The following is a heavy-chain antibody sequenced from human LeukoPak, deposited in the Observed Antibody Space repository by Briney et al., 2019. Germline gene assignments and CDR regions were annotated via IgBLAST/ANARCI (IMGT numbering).Heavy chain of an antibody. CDR3: ARVEEGYGSGRRENYYYYYMDV. CDR1: GYTFTGYY. J-gene: IGHJ6*03. Sequence: ASVKVSCKASGYTFTGYYMHWVRQAPGQGPEWMGWINPNSGGTNYAQKFQGRVTMTRDTSISTAYMELSRLRSDDTAVYYCARVEEGYGSGRRENYYYYYMDVWGKGTTVTISS. D-gene: IGHD3-10*01. CDR2: INPNSGGT. V-gene: IGHV1-2*02.